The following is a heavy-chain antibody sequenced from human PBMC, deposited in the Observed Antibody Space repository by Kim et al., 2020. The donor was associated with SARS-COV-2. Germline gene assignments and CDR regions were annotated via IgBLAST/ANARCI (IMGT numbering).Heavy chain of an antibody. J-gene: IGHJ4*02. CDR1: GFIFEGHA. Sequence: GGSLRLSCAASGFIFEGHALHWVRQAPGKGLEWVAVISHHGRKKYYADSVKGRFTISRDNSKNTLYLQMNSLRVEDTAVYFCARDSDDSGSFFDYWGQG. CDR3: ARDSDDSGSFFDY. D-gene: IGHD3-10*01. V-gene: IGHV3-30*04. CDR2: ISHHGRKK.